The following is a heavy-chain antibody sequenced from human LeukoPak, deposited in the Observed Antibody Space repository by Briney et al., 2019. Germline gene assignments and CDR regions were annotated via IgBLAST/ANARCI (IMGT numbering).Heavy chain of an antibody. CDR1: GYTFTGYY. D-gene: IGHD4-11*01. CDR2: INPNSGGT. J-gene: IGHJ4*02. Sequence: VASVKVSCKASGYTFTGYYMHWVRQAPGQGLEWMGWINPNSGGTNYAQKFQGRVTMTRDTSISTAYMELSRLRSDDTAVYYCARVGLTTVTPDYFDYWGQGTLVTVSS. CDR3: ARVGLTTVTPDYFDY. V-gene: IGHV1-2*02.